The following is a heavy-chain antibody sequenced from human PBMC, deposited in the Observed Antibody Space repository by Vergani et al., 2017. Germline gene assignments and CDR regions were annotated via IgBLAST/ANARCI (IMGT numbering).Heavy chain of an antibody. CDR3: ARQGAGGYSGYDYGMDV. V-gene: IGHV5-10-1*01. Sequence: EVQLVQSGAEVKKPGESLRISCKGSGYSFTSYWISWVRQMPGKGLEWMGRIDPSDSYTNYSPSFQGHVTISADKSISTAYLQWSSLKASYTAMYYCARQGAGGYSGYDYGMDVWGQGTTVTVSS. CDR2: IDPSDSYT. J-gene: IGHJ6*02. CDR1: GYSFTSYW. D-gene: IGHD5-12*01.